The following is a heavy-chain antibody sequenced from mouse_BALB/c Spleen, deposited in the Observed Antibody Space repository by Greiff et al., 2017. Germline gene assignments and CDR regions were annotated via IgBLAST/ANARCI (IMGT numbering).Heavy chain of an antibody. Sequence: ESGPGLVKPSQSLSLTCTVTGYSITSDYAWNWIRQFPGNKLEWMGYISYSGSTSYNPSLKSRISITRDTSKNQFFLQLNSVTTEDTATYYCAILYYGSRPWLAYWGQGTLVTVSA. CDR1: GYSITSDYA. CDR3: AILYYGSRPWLAY. D-gene: IGHD1-1*01. J-gene: IGHJ3*01. CDR2: ISYSGST. V-gene: IGHV3-2*02.